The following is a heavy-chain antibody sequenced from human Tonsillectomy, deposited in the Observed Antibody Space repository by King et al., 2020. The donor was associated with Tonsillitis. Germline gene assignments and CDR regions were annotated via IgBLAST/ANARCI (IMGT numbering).Heavy chain of an antibody. V-gene: IGHV4-34*01. J-gene: IGHJ3*02. D-gene: IGHD3-9*01. Sequence: VQLPQWGAGLLKPSETLSLTCAVYGGSFSGYYWSWIRQPPGKGLEWIGEINHSGSTNYNPSLKSRVTISVDTSKNQFSLKLSSVTAADTAVYYCARGPRGVLRYFDWLPYAFDIWGQGTMVTVSS. CDR2: INHSGST. CDR3: ARGPRGVLRYFDWLPYAFDI. CDR1: GGSFSGYY.